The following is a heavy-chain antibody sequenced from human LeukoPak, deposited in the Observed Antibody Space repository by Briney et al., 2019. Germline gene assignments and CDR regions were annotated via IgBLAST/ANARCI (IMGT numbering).Heavy chain of an antibody. CDR1: GYSISSGYY. D-gene: IGHD7-27*01. V-gene: IGHV4-38-2*02. CDR3: ARDQTGGYYFDY. Sequence: SETLSLTCTVSGYSISSGYYWGWIRQPPGKGLEWIGSIYHSGSTYYNPSLESRVTISVDTSKNQFSLKLSSVTAADTAVYYCARDQTGGYYFDYWGQGTLVTVSS. J-gene: IGHJ4*02. CDR2: IYHSGST.